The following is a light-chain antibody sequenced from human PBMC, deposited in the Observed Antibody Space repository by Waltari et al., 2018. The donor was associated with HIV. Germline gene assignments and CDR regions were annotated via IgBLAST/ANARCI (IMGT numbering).Light chain of an antibody. Sequence: QSALTQPRSVSGSPGQSVTISCTGTNSDVGAYNYVGWYQQYPGKAPKLLIYDVYNRPSGGPDRFSGSKSGNTASLTISGLQAEDEADYHCCSFTQSHTAVFGGGTKLTVL. J-gene: IGLJ2*01. CDR3: CSFTQSHTAV. V-gene: IGLV2-11*01. CDR2: DVY. CDR1: NSDVGAYNY.